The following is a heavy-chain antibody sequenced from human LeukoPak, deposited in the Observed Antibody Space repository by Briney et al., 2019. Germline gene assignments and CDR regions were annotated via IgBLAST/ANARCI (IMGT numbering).Heavy chain of an antibody. CDR3: ARDPHSSSSWCPCDF. Sequence: SETLYLTCGVSAGPFSSMDRWGSVRQPPGKGLEWIGYIYQTESPKYNASLQSRVTISLDRSKNQFSLKLTSVTSADTAVYYCARDPHSSSSWCPCDFWGQGALVTVSS. D-gene: IGHD2-15*01. CDR2: IYQTESP. CDR1: AGPFSSMDR. J-gene: IGHJ4*02. V-gene: IGHV4/OR15-8*01.